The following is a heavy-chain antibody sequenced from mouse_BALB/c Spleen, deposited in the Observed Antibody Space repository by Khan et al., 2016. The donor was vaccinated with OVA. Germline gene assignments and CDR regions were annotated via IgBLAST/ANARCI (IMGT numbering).Heavy chain of an antibody. CDR2: INTYTGEP. D-gene: IGHD1-1*01. V-gene: IGHV9-3-1*01. J-gene: IGHJ4*01. Sequence: QVQLKQSGPELKKPGETVKISCKASGHNFKKYGMNWVKQAPGKGLKWMGWINTYTGEPTYADDFNGRFAFSLETSASTAYLQINNLKNEDTATYFCARPPYVSYVLDNWGQGTSVTVSS. CDR3: ARPPYVSYVLDN. CDR1: GHNFKKYG.